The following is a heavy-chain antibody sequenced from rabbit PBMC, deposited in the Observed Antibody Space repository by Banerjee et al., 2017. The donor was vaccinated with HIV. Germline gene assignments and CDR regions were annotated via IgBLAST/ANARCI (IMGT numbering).Heavy chain of an antibody. CDR1: GFDFSSNYY. CDR3: VRGSISGTDYNL. D-gene: IGHD1-1*01. V-gene: IGHV1S40*01. J-gene: IGHJ4*01. CDR2: ITAGSSTTP. Sequence: QSLEETGGDLVKPEGSLTLTCTASGFDFSSNYYMCWVRQAPGKGLEWIGCITAGSSTTPSPASGQKGHSPPPRHNAQNTLYLQLNSLTAADTATYFCVRGSISGTDYNLWGPGTLVTVS.